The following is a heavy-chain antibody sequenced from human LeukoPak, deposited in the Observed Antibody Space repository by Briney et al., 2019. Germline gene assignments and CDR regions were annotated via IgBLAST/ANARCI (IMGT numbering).Heavy chain of an antibody. D-gene: IGHD1-14*01. V-gene: IGHV4-59*08. CDR2: IYYTGST. CDR1: GGSIISYY. Sequence: PSETLSLTSTVSGGSIISYYWNWIRQPPGKGLEWIGYIYYTGSTNYNPSLKSRVTISVDTSKNQFSLKLSSVTAADTAVYYCSSNPNTGSAFDLWGQGTLVTVSS. J-gene: IGHJ5*02. CDR3: SSNPNTGSAFDL.